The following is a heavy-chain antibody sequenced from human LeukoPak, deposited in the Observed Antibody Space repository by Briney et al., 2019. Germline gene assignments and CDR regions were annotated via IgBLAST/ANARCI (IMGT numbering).Heavy chain of an antibody. D-gene: IGHD5-24*01. CDR3: ARGDRDGYNR. Sequence: SETLSLTCAVYGGSFSGYYWSWIRQPPGKGLEWIGEINHSGSTNYNPSLKSRVTISVDTSKNQFSLKLISVTAADTAVYYCARGDRDGYNRWGQGTLVTVSS. V-gene: IGHV4-34*01. CDR1: GGSFSGYY. CDR2: INHSGST. J-gene: IGHJ4*02.